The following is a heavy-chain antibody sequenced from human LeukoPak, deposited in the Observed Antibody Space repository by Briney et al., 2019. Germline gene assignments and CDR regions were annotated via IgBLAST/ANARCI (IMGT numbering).Heavy chain of an antibody. Sequence: PGGSLRLSCAASRFTFSNYAMHWVRQAPGKRLEHVSAISSNGGNTHYANSVKGRFTISRDNSKNTLYLQMNSLRAEDTALYYCAKDLSSWGPSSDAFDIWGQGTMVTVSS. CDR3: AKDLSSWGPSSDAFDI. V-gene: IGHV3-64*01. CDR1: RFTFSNYA. J-gene: IGHJ3*02. CDR2: ISSNGGNT. D-gene: IGHD3-16*01.